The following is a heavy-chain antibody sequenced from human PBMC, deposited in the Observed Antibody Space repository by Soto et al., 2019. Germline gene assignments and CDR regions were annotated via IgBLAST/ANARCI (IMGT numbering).Heavy chain of an antibody. CDR1: GFTFSNYA. V-gene: IGHV3-23*01. Sequence: DVQLLESGGGLVQPGGSLRLSCAASGFTFSNYAMTWVRQAPGKGLEWVSTISGSGDHTYHADSVKGRFTISRDNSKNTLYLQMNSMRAEDTAVFYCAKDQTCSSGWPLIDYWGQGTLVTVSS. CDR3: AKDQTCSSGWPLIDY. D-gene: IGHD6-19*01. CDR2: ISGSGDHT. J-gene: IGHJ4*02.